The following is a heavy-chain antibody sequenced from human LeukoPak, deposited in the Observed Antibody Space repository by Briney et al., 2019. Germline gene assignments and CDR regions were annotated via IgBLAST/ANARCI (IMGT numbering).Heavy chain of an antibody. CDR3: AKDRGILTGYYDY. CDR2: ISGRGDST. J-gene: IGHJ4*02. Sequence: GGSLRLSCAASGFTFSSYAMTWVRQAPGKGLEWVSAISGRGDSTYYADSVKGRFTISRDNSKNMLYLQMNSLRAEDTAVYSCAKDRGILTGYYDYWGQGTLVTVSS. V-gene: IGHV3-23*01. CDR1: GFTFSSYA. D-gene: IGHD3-9*01.